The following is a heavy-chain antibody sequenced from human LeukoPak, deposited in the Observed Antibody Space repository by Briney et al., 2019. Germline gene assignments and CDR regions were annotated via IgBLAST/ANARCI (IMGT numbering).Heavy chain of an antibody. CDR2: INPTGGST. D-gene: IGHD3-10*01. J-gene: IGHJ4*02. CDR1: GYTFTSYY. CDR3: ARGSSEWFGNDDFDY. V-gene: IGHV1-46*01. Sequence: GASVKVSCKASGYTFTSYYMHWVRQAPGQGLEWMGLINPTGGSTGYAQKFQGRVTMTRDMSTSTDYMELSSLRAEDMAVYYCARGSSEWFGNDDFDYWGQGTLVTVSS.